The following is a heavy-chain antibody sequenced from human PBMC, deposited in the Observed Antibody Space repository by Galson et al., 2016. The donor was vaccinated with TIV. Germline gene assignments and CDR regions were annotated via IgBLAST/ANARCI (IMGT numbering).Heavy chain of an antibody. J-gene: IGHJ4*02. V-gene: IGHV1-2*02. CDR2: ISPKTGDT. CDR3: ARFVYGDYVDY. CDR1: GYTFSAYY. D-gene: IGHD4-17*01. Sequence: SVKVSCKASGYTFSAYYMHWVRQAPEQGLEWMGWISPKTGDTNYAQNFQGRVTMTRDTSISSVYMELTSLRSDDTAVYYCARFVYGDYVDYWGQGTLVTVSS.